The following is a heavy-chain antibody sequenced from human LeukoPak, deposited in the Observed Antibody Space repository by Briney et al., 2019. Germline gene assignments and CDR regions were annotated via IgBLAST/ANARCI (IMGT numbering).Heavy chain of an antibody. J-gene: IGHJ4*02. D-gene: IGHD3-22*01. V-gene: IGHV3-9*01. CDR3: AKDRMESGYYNGFDY. CDR1: GFTFDDYA. CDR2: ISWNSGSI. Sequence: GGSLRLSCAASGFTFDDYAMHWVRQAPGKGLEWVSGISWNSGSIGYADSVKGRFTIFRDNAKNSLYLQMNSLRAEDTALYYCAKDRMESGYYNGFDYWGQGTLVTVSS.